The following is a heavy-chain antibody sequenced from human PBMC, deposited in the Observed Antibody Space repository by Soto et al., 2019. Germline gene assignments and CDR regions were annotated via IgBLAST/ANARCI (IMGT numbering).Heavy chain of an antibody. CDR3: ERGWYYDFWSGYYTGSVLAFDY. D-gene: IGHD3-3*01. V-gene: IGHV4-31*03. CDR2: IYYSGTT. Sequence: PSETLSLTCTVSGGSISSGGYYWSWIRQHPGKGLEWIGYIYYSGTTYYNPSLKSRVTISVDTSKNQFSLKLSSVTAADTAVYYCERGWYYDFWSGYYTGSVLAFDYWGQGTLVTVSS. J-gene: IGHJ4*02. CDR1: GGSISSGGYY.